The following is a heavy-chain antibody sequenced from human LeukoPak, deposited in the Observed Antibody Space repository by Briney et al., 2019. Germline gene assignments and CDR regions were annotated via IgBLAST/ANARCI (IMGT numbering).Heavy chain of an antibody. CDR3: ARWKADRNFDY. Sequence: SETLSLTCTVAGDSIRQTLYHWGWVRLPPGKGLEWIGSIFYSGKTYYSPSLKSRVAMSINTSKHQFSLNLTSVTAADTALYFCARWKADRNFDYWGQGTLVTVSS. D-gene: IGHD1-1*01. V-gene: IGHV4-39*01. J-gene: IGHJ4*02. CDR2: IFYSGKT. CDR1: GDSIRQTLYH.